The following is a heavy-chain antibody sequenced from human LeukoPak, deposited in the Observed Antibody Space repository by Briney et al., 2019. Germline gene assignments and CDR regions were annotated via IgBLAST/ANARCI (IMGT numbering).Heavy chain of an antibody. CDR2: IYYSGST. CDR3: ARHKATGGGSYYGMYV. Sequence: SETLSLTCTVSGGSISSYYWSWIRQPPGKGLEWIGYIYYSGSTNYNPSLKSRVTISVDTSKNQFSLKLSSVTAADTAVYYCARHKATGGGSYYGMYVWGQGTTVTVSS. J-gene: IGHJ6*02. CDR1: GGSISSYY. V-gene: IGHV4-59*08. D-gene: IGHD2-15*01.